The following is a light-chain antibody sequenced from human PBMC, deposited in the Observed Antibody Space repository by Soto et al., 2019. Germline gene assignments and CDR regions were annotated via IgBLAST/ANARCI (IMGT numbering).Light chain of an antibody. CDR2: GNS. J-gene: IGLJ1*01. CDR1: SSNIGAGYD. V-gene: IGLV1-40*01. Sequence: QAFLTQPPSVSGAPGQRVTISCTGSSSNIGAGYDVHWYQQLPGTAPKLLIYGNSNRPSGVPDRFSGSKSGTSASLAITGLQAEDEADYYCQSYDSSLSGYVFGTGTK. CDR3: QSYDSSLSGYV.